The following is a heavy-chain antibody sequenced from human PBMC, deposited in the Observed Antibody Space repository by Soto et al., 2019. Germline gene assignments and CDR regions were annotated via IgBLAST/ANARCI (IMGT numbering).Heavy chain of an antibody. D-gene: IGHD3-10*01. Sequence: PSETLSLTCAVYGGSFSGYYWSWIRQPPGKGLEWIGEINHSGSTNYNPSLKSRVTISVDTSKNQFSLKLSSVTAADTAVYYCAKDRYGKPYYYGSGSYYPGVMDVWGKGTTVP. CDR1: GGSFSGYY. CDR3: AKDRYGKPYYYGSGSYYPGVMDV. J-gene: IGHJ6*03. CDR2: INHSGST. V-gene: IGHV4-34*01.